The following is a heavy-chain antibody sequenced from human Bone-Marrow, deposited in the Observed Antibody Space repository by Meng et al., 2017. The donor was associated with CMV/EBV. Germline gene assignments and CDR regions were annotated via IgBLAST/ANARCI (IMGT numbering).Heavy chain of an antibody. J-gene: IGHJ6*02. CDR3: ARDDGRFGEFLNYYYGMDV. Sequence: GESLKISCAASGFPFRSYSMHWVRQTPGKGLEWVAVISYDGSLKYYGDSVKGRITISRDNSKNTVYLQVDSLRTEDSAVYYCARDDGRFGEFLNYYYGMDVWGQGTTVTVSS. D-gene: IGHD3-10*01. V-gene: IGHV3-30*04. CDR1: GFPFRSYS. CDR2: ISYDGSLK.